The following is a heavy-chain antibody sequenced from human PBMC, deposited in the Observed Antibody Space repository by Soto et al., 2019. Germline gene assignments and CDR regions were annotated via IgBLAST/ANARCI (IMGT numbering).Heavy chain of an antibody. J-gene: IGHJ6*03. D-gene: IGHD1-26*01. V-gene: IGHV1-2*04. Sequence: QVQLVQSGAEVRKPGASVTVSCRTSGDTFSDYYIHWVRQAPGQGLEWMGWINPNSGATNYAQKFRGWVTMTRDTSIRTVYMQLRRLRSDDTAVYYCARESGGAPATLDYYYFYMDVWGTGTTVTVSS. CDR2: INPNSGAT. CDR3: ARESGGAPATLDYYYFYMDV. CDR1: GDTFSDYY.